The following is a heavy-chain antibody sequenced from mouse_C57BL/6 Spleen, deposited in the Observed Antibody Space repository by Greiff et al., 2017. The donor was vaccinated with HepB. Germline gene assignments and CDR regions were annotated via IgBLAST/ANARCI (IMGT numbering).Heavy chain of an antibody. D-gene: IGHD3-2*02. J-gene: IGHJ2*01. CDR2: IYPGDGDT. CDR1: GYAFSSSW. V-gene: IGHV1-82*01. CDR3: ARRGTAQATDY. Sequence: LEESGPELVKPGASVKISCKASGYAFSSSWMNWVKQRPGKGLEWIGRIYPGDGDTNYNGKFKGKATLTADKSSSTAYMQLSSLTSEDSAVYFCARRGTAQATDYWGQGTTLTVSS.